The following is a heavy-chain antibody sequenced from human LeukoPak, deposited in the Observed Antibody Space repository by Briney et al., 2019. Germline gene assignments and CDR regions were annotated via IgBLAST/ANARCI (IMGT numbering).Heavy chain of an antibody. CDR3: VRSGPYGDFDY. D-gene: IGHD4-17*01. Sequence: SETLSLTCTVSGGSISSYYWSWIRQPPGKGLEWIGYIYYSGSTNYNPSLKSRVTISVDTSKNQFSLKLSSVTAADTAVYYCVRSGPYGDFDYWGQGTLVTVSS. CDR1: GGSISSYY. V-gene: IGHV4-59*08. J-gene: IGHJ4*02. CDR2: IYYSGST.